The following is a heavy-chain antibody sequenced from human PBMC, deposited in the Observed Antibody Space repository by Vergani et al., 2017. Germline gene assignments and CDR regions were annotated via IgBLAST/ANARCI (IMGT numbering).Heavy chain of an antibody. D-gene: IGHD6-13*01. J-gene: IGHJ5*02. CDR1: GYTFTSYD. V-gene: IGHV1-8*02. CDR2: MNPNSGNT. Sequence: QVQLVQSGAEVKKPGASVKVSCKASGYTFTSYDINWVRQATGQGLEWMGWMNPNSGNTGYAQKFQGRVTMTRNTSISTAYMELSSLRSEDTAVYYCERLTERSSWYLGNWFDPWGQGTLVTVSS. CDR3: ERLTERSSWYLGNWFDP.